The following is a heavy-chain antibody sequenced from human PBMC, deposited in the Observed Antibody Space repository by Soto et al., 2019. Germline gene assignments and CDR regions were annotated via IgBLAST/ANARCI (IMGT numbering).Heavy chain of an antibody. J-gene: IGHJ4*02. CDR1: RSTFTNFY. Sequence: RASVKVSCKASRSTFTNFYLHWVRQAPGQRPEWMGWINNGGGTIYAQKFQGRLTMTRDTSITTAYMELSRLSSDDTAFYYCATSSDWSPLLDYWGQGTLVTVSS. CDR3: ATSSDWSPLLDY. D-gene: IGHD6-19*01. CDR2: INNGGGT. V-gene: IGHV1-2*02.